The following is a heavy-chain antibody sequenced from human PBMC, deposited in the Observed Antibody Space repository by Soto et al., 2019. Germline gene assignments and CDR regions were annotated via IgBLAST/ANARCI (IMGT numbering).Heavy chain of an antibody. D-gene: IGHD6-25*01. CDR2: IHYSGST. J-gene: IGHJ4*02. V-gene: IGHV4-39*01. CDR1: GASISSTTYY. Sequence: QLQLQESGPGLVKPSETLSLTCTVSGASISSTTYYWGWIRQPPGKGLEWIGTIHYSGSTYYNPSLKSRVTISVDTSKKQFSLKLTSVTAADTAVYYCARHPRASGRYDFDYWGQGTLVTVSS. CDR3: ARHPRASGRYDFDY.